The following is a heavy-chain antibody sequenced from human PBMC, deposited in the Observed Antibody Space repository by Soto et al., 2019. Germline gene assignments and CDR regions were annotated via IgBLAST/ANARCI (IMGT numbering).Heavy chain of an antibody. Sequence: QVQLVESGGGVVQPGRSLRLSCAASGFTFSSYGMHWVRQAPGQRLEWVAVIWYDGSNKYYADSVKGRFTISRDNSKNTLYLQMNSLRAEDTAVYYCARPSIAADAVDYSGQGTLVTVSS. CDR2: IWYDGSNK. D-gene: IGHD6-13*01. V-gene: IGHV3-33*01. CDR1: GFTFSSYG. CDR3: ARPSIAADAVDY. J-gene: IGHJ4*02.